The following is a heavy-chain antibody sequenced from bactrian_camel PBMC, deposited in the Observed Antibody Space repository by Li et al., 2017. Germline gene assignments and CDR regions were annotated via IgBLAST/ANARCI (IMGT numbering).Heavy chain of an antibody. CDR1: GRFYSSYC. Sequence: HVQLVESGGGSVQAGGSLRLSCGTSGRFYSSYCMGWFRQAPGKEREGVAAIYNANGIANYADSVKGRFTISRDGAGNTLYLQMNGLKPEDTGTYRCGSSWGLSAAQALAMMDRPDYGYWGDGTQVTVS. D-gene: IGHD3*01. V-gene: IGHV3S1*01. J-gene: IGHJ6*01. CDR2: IYNANGIA. CDR3: GSSWGLSAAQALAMMDRPDYGY.